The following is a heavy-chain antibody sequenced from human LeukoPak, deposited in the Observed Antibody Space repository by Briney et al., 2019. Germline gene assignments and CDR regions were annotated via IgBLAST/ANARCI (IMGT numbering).Heavy chain of an antibody. D-gene: IGHD2-2*01. CDR3: ARGWTEVVPAANWFDP. J-gene: IGHJ5*02. V-gene: IGHV3-21*01. CDR1: GFTFSSYS. Sequence: GGSLRLSCAASGFTFSSYSMNWVRQAPGKGLEWVSSISSSSSYIYYADSVKGRFTISRDNAKNSLYLQMNSLRAEDTAVYYCARGWTEVVPAANWFDPWSQGTLVTVSS. CDR2: ISSSSSYI.